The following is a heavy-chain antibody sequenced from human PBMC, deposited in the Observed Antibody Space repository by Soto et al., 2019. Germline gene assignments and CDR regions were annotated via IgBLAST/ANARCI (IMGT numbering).Heavy chain of an antibody. CDR2: IYYSGST. CDR3: ARSPLPYYYGSGSYYN. Sequence: QVQLQESGPGLVKPSETLSLTCTVSGDSVSSTSFYWSWIRQPPGKGLEWIGYIYYSGSTNYNPSLKSRVTISIDTSKNQCSLKLSSVTAADTAVYYCARSPLPYYYGSGSYYNWGQGTLVTVSS. V-gene: IGHV4-61*01. CDR1: GDSVSSTSFY. J-gene: IGHJ4*02. D-gene: IGHD3-10*01.